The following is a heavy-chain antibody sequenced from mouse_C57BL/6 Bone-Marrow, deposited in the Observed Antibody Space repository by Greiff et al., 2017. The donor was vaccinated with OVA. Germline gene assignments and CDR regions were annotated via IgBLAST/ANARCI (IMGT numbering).Heavy chain of an antibody. D-gene: IGHD2-2*01. CDR3: ARGLVTTGGEYFDY. CDR1: GYAFSSSW. Sequence: QVQLQQSGPELVKPGASVKISCKASGYAFSSSWMNWVKQRPGKGLEWIGRIYPGDGDTNYNGKFKGKATLTADKSSSTAYMQLSSLTSEDSAVYVCARGLVTTGGEYFDYWGQGTTLTVSS. CDR2: IYPGDGDT. J-gene: IGHJ2*01. V-gene: IGHV1-82*01.